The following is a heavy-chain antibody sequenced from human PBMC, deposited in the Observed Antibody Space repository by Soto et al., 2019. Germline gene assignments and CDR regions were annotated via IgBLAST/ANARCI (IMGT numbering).Heavy chain of an antibody. D-gene: IGHD4-17*01. Sequence: QVQLGESGGGVVQPGRSLRLSCAASGFTFSRYAMPWVRQAPGKGLEWVAVISYHGSNKYYADSVKGRFTISRDNSKNTLYLQMNSLRAEDTAVYYSPRDRTVTTCDYYYYYGMDVWGQGTTVTVSS. CDR2: ISYHGSNK. V-gene: IGHV3-30-3*01. CDR1: GFTFSRYA. CDR3: PRDRTVTTCDYYYYYGMDV. J-gene: IGHJ6*02.